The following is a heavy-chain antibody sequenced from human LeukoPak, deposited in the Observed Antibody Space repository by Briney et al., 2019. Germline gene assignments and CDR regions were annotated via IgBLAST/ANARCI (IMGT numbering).Heavy chain of an antibody. CDR1: GFTFSSYA. CDR2: ISGSGGST. CDR3: AKDREQLVRGVWFDP. J-gene: IGHJ5*02. D-gene: IGHD6-13*01. V-gene: IGHV3-23*01. Sequence: GGSLRLSCAASGFTFSSYAMSWVRQAPGKGLEWVSAISGSGGSTYYADSVKGRFTTSRDNSKNTLYLQMNSLRAEDTAVYYCAKDREQLVRGVWFDPWGQGTLVTVSS.